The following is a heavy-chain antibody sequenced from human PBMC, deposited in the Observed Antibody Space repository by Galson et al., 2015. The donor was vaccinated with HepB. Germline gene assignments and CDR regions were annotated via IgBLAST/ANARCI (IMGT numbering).Heavy chain of an antibody. CDR1: GLTFTGDF. CDR2: TNPNGGGT. CDR3: ARDDDTDFQYFDY. Sequence: SGLTFTGDFIHWVRQTPGQGLEWMGWTNPNGGGTNYAQNFQGRVTMTRDTSISTAYMELNRLTSDDTAVYFCARDDDTDFQYFDYWGQGSLVTVSS. D-gene: IGHD1-1*01. J-gene: IGHJ4*02. V-gene: IGHV1-2*02.